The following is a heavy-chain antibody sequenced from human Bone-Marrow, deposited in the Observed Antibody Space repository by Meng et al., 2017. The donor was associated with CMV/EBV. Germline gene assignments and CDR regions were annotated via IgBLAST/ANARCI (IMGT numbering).Heavy chain of an antibody. D-gene: IGHD6-6*01. CDR3: ATRYSSSSYYYYGMDV. Sequence: SETLSLTCTVSGGSISSGDYYWSRIRQPPGKGLEWIGYIYYSGSTYYNPSLKSRVTISVDTSKNQFSLKLSSVTAADTAVYYCATRYSSSSYYYYGMDVWGQGTTVTVSS. CDR1: GGSISSGDYY. V-gene: IGHV4-30-4*08. J-gene: IGHJ6*02. CDR2: IYYSGST.